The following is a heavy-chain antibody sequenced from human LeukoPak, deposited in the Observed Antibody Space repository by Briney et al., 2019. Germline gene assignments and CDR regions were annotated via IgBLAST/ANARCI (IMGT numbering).Heavy chain of an antibody. Sequence: GGSLRLSCAASGFTFSSYAMHWVRQAPGKGLEWVAVISYDGSNKYYADSVKGRFTISRDNSKNTLYLQMNSLRAEDTAVYYCARDEYDILTGYYSHGMDVWGQGTTVTVSS. CDR2: ISYDGSNK. CDR3: ARDEYDILTGYYSHGMDV. J-gene: IGHJ6*02. V-gene: IGHV3-30*01. D-gene: IGHD3-9*01. CDR1: GFTFSSYA.